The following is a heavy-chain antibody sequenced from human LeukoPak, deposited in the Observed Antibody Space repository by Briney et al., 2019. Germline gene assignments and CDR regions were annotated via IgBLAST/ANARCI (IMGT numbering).Heavy chain of an antibody. CDR2: ISVYNGNT. CDR3: ARRGYSYGDY. V-gene: IGHV1-18*01. Sequence: ASVKVSCKVSGGTFSSYAISWVRQAPGQGLEWMGWISVYNGNTNYAQKLQGRVTMTTDTSTSTAYMELRSLRSDDTAVYYCARRGYSYGDYWGQGTLVTVSS. D-gene: IGHD5-18*01. CDR1: GGTFSSYA. J-gene: IGHJ4*02.